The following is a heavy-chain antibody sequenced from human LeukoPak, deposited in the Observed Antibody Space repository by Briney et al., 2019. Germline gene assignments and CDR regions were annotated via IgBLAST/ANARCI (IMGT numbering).Heavy chain of an antibody. V-gene: IGHV3-66*01. CDR3: AREEYSSSLVAY. D-gene: IGHD6-13*01. CDR2: IYSGGST. CDR1: GFTVSSNY. Sequence: GGSLRLSCAASGFTVSSNYMSWVRQAPGKGLEWVSVIYSGGSTYYADSVKGRFTISRDNSKNTLYLQMNSLRAEDTAAYYCAREEYSSSLVAYWGQGTLVTVSS. J-gene: IGHJ4*02.